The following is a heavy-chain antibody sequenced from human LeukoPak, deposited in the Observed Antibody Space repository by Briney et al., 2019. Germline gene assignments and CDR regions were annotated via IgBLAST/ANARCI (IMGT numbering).Heavy chain of an antibody. Sequence: GGSLRLSSAASGFTVSSNYMSWVRQAPGKGLEWVSIIYSGGSTFYADSVKGRVTISRDKSKNTLYLQMNSLRAEDTAFYYCAKGPKQQLVGSRGHYFDYWGQGTLVTVSS. V-gene: IGHV3-53*01. CDR1: GFTVSSNY. CDR2: IYSGGST. D-gene: IGHD6-13*01. CDR3: AKGPKQQLVGSRGHYFDY. J-gene: IGHJ4*02.